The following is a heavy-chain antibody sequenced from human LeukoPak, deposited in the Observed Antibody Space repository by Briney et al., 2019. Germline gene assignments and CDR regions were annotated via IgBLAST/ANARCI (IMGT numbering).Heavy chain of an antibody. CDR1: GFTVTSTY. J-gene: IGHJ4*02. CDR2: IHISGST. V-gene: IGHV3-66*01. D-gene: IGHD2/OR15-2a*01. Sequence: PGGSLTLSCAASGFTVTSTYITWVRQAPGKGLEWVSIIHISGSTYYADSVRGRFTISRDNSKNTVYLQMNSLRADDTAVYYCARPVEYLPLDYWGQGTLVAVSS. CDR3: ARPVEYLPLDY.